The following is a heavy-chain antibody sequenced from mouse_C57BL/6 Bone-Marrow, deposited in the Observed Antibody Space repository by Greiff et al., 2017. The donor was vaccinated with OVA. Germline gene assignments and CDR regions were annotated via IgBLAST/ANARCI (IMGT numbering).Heavy chain of an antibody. CDR2: INPYNGGT. CDR3: ARGVYYDYGYWYFDV. V-gene: IGHV1-19*01. Sequence: EVQLQQSGPVLVKPGASVKMSCKASGYTFTDYYMNWVKQSHGKSLEWIGVINPYNGGTSYNQKFKGKATLTVDKSSSTAYMELNSLTSEDSAVYYCARGVYYDYGYWYFDVWGTGTTVTVSS. J-gene: IGHJ1*03. CDR1: GYTFTDYY. D-gene: IGHD2-4*01.